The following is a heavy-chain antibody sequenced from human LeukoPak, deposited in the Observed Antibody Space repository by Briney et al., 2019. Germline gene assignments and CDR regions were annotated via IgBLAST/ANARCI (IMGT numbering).Heavy chain of an antibody. D-gene: IGHD3-9*01. Sequence: ASVKVSCKASGYTFTGYYMHWVRQAPGQGLEWMGWINPNSGGTNYVQKFQGRVTMTRDTSISTAYMELSRLRSDDTAVYYCARVRVLRHFDWLLYPRDAFDIWGQGTMVTVSS. V-gene: IGHV1-2*02. CDR2: INPNSGGT. CDR3: ARVRVLRHFDWLLYPRDAFDI. CDR1: GYTFTGYY. J-gene: IGHJ3*02.